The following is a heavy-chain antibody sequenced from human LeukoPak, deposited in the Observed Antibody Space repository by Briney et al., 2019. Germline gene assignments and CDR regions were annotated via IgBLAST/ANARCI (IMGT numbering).Heavy chain of an antibody. D-gene: IGHD1-26*01. CDR3: AKTYSGTYSGYFDY. CDR1: GFTFSSYA. Sequence: GGSLRLSCAASGFTFSSYAMSWVRQAPGKGLEWVPVISGSGGNTYYAGSVKGRFTISRDNSKNTVYLQMNSLRAEDTAVYYCAKTYSGTYSGYFDYWGQGTLVTVSS. J-gene: IGHJ4*02. CDR2: ISGSGGNT. V-gene: IGHV3-23*01.